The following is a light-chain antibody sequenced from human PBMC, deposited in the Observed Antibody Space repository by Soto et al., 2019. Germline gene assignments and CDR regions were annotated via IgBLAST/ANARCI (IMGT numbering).Light chain of an antibody. CDR2: VAS. CDR1: QSVSSN. CDR3: QQYNAWRLT. V-gene: IGKV3-15*01. J-gene: IGKJ4*01. Sequence: EIVMTQSPATLSVSPGERATLSCSASQSVSSNLAWYQQKPGQTPKLLIYVASTRATGIQARFSGSESGTEFTLNISSLQSEDVALYDCQQYNAWRLTFGGGTKVEFK.